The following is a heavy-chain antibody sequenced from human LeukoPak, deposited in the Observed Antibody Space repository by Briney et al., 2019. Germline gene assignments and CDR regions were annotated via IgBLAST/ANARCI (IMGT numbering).Heavy chain of an antibody. J-gene: IGHJ4*02. CDR1: GGSISSSNW. CDR3: ARATYYDILTGYSDY. Sequence: SGTLSLTCAVSGGSISSSNWWSWVRQPPGKGLEWIGEIYHSGSTNYNPSLKSRVTISVDKSKNQFSLKLSSVTAADTAVYYCARATYYDILTGYSDYWGQGTLVTVSS. V-gene: IGHV4-4*02. D-gene: IGHD3-9*01. CDR2: IYHSGST.